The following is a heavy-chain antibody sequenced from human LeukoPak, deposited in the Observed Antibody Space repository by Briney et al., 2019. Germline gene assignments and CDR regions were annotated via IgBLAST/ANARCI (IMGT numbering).Heavy chain of an antibody. Sequence: ASVEVSCKASGYTFTSYYMHWVRQAPGQGLEWMGIINPSGGSTSYAQKFQGRVTMTRDTSTSTVYMELSSLRSEDTAVYYCARDRGYCSGGSCYWPHYWGQGTLVTVSS. CDR2: INPSGGST. D-gene: IGHD2-15*01. CDR3: ARDRGYCSGGSCYWPHY. V-gene: IGHV1-46*01. J-gene: IGHJ4*02. CDR1: GYTFTSYY.